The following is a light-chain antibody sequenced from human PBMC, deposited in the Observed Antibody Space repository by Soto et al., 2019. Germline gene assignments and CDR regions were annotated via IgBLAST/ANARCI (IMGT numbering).Light chain of an antibody. J-gene: IGLJ3*02. Sequence: QSVLTQPASVSGSPGQSITISCTGTRSDVGSYNLVSWYQQHPGKAPKLMIYEVSKRPSGVSNRFSGSKSGNTASLTISGLQAEDEADYYCCSYAGSSTCVFGGGTKLTVL. V-gene: IGLV2-23*02. CDR3: CSYAGSSTCV. CDR1: RSDVGSYNL. CDR2: EVS.